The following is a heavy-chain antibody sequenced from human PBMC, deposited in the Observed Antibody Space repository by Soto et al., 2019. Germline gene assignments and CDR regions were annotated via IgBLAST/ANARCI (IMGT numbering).Heavy chain of an antibody. CDR3: ARAVAAAGTVDLDY. D-gene: IGHD6-13*01. V-gene: IGHV4-59*01. CDR2: IYYSGST. CDR1: GGSISSYY. Sequence: PSETLSLTCTVSGGSISSYYWSWIRQPPGKGLEWIGYIYYSGSTNYNPSLKSRVTISVDTSKNQFSLKLSSVTAADTAVYYCARAVAAAGTVDLDYWGQGTLVTVSP. J-gene: IGHJ4*02.